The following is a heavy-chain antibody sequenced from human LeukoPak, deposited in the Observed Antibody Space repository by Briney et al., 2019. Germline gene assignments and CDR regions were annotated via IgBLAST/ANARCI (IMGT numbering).Heavy chain of an antibody. CDR3: ARDSIVVVPAAPDYYYYYYYMDV. D-gene: IGHD2-2*01. CDR2: IKQDGSEK. V-gene: IGHV3-7*01. CDR1: GFTFSSYW. J-gene: IGHJ6*03. Sequence: GGSLRLSCAASGFTFSSYWMSWVRQAPGKGLEWVANIKQDGSEKYYVGSVKGRFTISRDNAKNSLYLQMNSLRAEDTAVYYCARDSIVVVPAAPDYYYYYYYMDVWGKETTVTISS.